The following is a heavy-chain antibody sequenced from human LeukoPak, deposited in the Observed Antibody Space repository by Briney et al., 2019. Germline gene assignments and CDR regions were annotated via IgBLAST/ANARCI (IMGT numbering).Heavy chain of an antibody. CDR1: GFTFSSYG. CDR2: IWYDGSNK. J-gene: IGHJ4*02. V-gene: IGHV3-33*06. Sequence: GRSLRLSCAASGFTFSSYGMHWVRQAPGKGLEWVAVIWYDGSNKYYADSVEGRFTISRDNSKNTLYLQMNSLRAEDTAVYYCAKDFTPHRGSYGIDYWGQGTLVTVSS. D-gene: IGHD1-26*01. CDR3: AKDFTPHRGSYGIDY.